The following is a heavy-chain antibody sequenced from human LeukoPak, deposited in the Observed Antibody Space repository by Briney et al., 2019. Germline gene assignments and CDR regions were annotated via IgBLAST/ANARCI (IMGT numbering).Heavy chain of an antibody. CDR2: INPNSGGT. CDR3: ARIEPDTFDI. Sequence: ASVKVSCKASGYTFKDYYMHWVRQAPGQGLEWMGWINPNSGGTNYAQKFQGRVTMTRDTSISTTYMELSRLRSDDTAVYYCARIEPDTFDIWGQGTMVTVSS. J-gene: IGHJ3*02. CDR1: GYTFKDYY. V-gene: IGHV1-2*02.